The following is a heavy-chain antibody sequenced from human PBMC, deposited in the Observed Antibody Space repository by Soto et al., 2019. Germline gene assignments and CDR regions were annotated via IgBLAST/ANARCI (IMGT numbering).Heavy chain of an antibody. CDR2: IYYSGST. CDR3: ARDKSNVYDYDSSPGGFDP. V-gene: IGHV4-31*03. J-gene: IGHJ5*02. D-gene: IGHD3-22*01. CDR1: GGSISSGGYY. Sequence: PSETLSLTCTVSGGSISSGGYYWSWIRQHPGKGLEWIGYIYYSGSTYYNPSLKSRVTISVDTSKNQFSLKLSSVTAADTAVYYCARDKSNVYDYDSSPGGFDPWGQGTLVTVSS.